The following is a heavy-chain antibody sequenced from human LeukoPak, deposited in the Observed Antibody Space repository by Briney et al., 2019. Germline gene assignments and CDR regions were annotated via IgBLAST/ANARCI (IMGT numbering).Heavy chain of an antibody. CDR3: ARGRNRGYFDY. D-gene: IGHD1-14*01. Sequence: ASVKVSCKASGYTFTGYDFNGGRQATGQGLGWMGWMNPNSGNTGYAQKFQGRVTMTRNTSISTAYMELSSLRSEDTAVYYCARGRNRGYFDYWGQGTLVTVSS. J-gene: IGHJ4*02. CDR2: MNPNSGNT. V-gene: IGHV1-8*01. CDR1: GYTFTGYD.